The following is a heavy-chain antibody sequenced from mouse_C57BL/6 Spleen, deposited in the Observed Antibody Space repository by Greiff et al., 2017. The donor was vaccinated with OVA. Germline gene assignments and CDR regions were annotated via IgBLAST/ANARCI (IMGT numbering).Heavy chain of an antibody. D-gene: IGHD2-4*01. V-gene: IGHV4-1*01. CDR2: INPDSSTI. CDR1: GIDFSRYW. J-gene: IGHJ1*03. CDR3: ARRRGYDYDVGWYFDV. Sequence: EVKLVESGGGLVQPGGSLKLSCAASGIDFSRYWMSWVRRAPGKGLEWIGEINPDSSTINYAPSLKDKFIISRDNAKNTLYLQMSKVRSEDTALYYCARRRGYDYDVGWYFDVWGTGTTVTVSS.